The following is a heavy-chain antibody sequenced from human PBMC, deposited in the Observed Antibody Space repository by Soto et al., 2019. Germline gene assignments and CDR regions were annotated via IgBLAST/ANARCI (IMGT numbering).Heavy chain of an antibody. V-gene: IGHV4-34*01. CDR2: INHSGST. D-gene: IGHD6-13*01. J-gene: IGHJ5*02. CDR3: ARNKRGIAAAGYHWFDP. CDR1: GGSFSGYY. Sequence: PSETLSLTCAVYGGSFSGYYWSWIRQPPGKGLEWIGEINHSGSTNYNPSLKSRGSISVDTSKNQYSLKLSSVTAADTAVYYCARNKRGIAAAGYHWFDPWGQGTLVTVSS.